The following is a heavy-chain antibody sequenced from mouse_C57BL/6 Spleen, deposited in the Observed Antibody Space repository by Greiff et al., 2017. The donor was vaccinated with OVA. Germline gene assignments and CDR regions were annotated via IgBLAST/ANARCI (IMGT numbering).Heavy chain of an antibody. CDR1: GYTFTSYW. D-gene: IGHD2-12*01. CDR2: IDPSDSYT. CDR3: ARVYDDAMDY. V-gene: IGHV1-69*01. J-gene: IGHJ4*01. Sequence: QVQLQQPGAELVMPGASVKLSCKASGYTFTSYWMHWVKQRPGQGLEWIGEIDPSDSYTNYNQKFKGKSTLTVDKSSSTAYMQLSSLTSEDSAVYYCARVYDDAMDYWGQGTSVTVSS.